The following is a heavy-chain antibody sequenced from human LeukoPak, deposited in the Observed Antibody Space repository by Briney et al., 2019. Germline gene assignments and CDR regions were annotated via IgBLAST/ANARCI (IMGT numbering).Heavy chain of an antibody. V-gene: IGHV1-8*01. CDR1: EYTFTSYG. CDR2: MNPNSGNT. D-gene: IGHD5-12*01. Sequence: ASVKVSCKAFEYTFTSYGINWVRQATGQGLEWMGWMNPNSGNTGYAQKFQGRVTMTRNTSISTAYMELSSLTSEDTAVYYCARGRHPGPTWISEYWGQGTLVTVSS. CDR3: ARGRHPGPTWISEY. J-gene: IGHJ4*02.